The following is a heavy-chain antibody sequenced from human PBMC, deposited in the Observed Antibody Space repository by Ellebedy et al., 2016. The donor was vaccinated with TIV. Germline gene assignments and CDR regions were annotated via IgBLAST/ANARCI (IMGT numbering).Heavy chain of an antibody. D-gene: IGHD6-19*01. J-gene: IGHJ6*02. CDR1: GYTFTSYG. CDR2: INPYHGHT. CDR3: ARLVMAGTYVNYYYYYGIDV. Sequence: ASVKVSCXTSGYTFTSYGITWVRQTPGQGLEWMGWINPYHGHTTYSQNFQGRVTMTTDTSTRTASMELRSLRSDDTAVFYCARLVMAGTYVNYYYYYGIDVWGQGTTVTVSS. V-gene: IGHV1-18*01.